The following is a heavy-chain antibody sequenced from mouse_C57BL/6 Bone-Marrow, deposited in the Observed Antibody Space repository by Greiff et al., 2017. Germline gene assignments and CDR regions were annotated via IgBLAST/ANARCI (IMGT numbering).Heavy chain of an antibody. Sequence: VQLKESGAELARPGASVKMSCKASGYTFTSYTMHWVKQRTGQGLEWIGYINPSSGYTKYNQKFKDKATLTADKSSSTAYMQLSSLTSEDSAVYYCARRGAAIYYYFDYWGQGTTLTVSS. D-gene: IGHD1-1*01. CDR2: INPSSGYT. CDR1: GYTFTSYT. V-gene: IGHV1-4*01. CDR3: ARRGAAIYYYFDY. J-gene: IGHJ2*01.